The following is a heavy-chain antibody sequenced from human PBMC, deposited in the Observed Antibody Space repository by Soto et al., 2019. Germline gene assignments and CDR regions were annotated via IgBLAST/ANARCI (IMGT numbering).Heavy chain of an antibody. V-gene: IGHV1-69*13. D-gene: IGHD4-17*01. CDR3: AREATVYRAFDI. Sequence: GASVKVSCKASGGTFISYAISWVRQAPGQGLEWMGGIIPICGTANYAQKFQGRVTITADESTRTAYMELSSLRSEDTAVYYCAREATVYRAFDIWGQGTMVTVSS. CDR2: IIPICGTA. CDR1: GGTFISYA. J-gene: IGHJ3*02.